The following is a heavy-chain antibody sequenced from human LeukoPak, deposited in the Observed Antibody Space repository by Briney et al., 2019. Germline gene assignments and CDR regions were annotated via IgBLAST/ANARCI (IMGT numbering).Heavy chain of an antibody. Sequence: GRSLRLSCAASGFTFSSYGMHWVRQAPGKGLEWVTFIQYDGSKKYYADSVKGRFTISRDNSKNTLYLEMNSLRAEDTAVYYCAKDIGSYYDYCGQGILVTDSS. J-gene: IGHJ4*02. CDR1: GFTFSSYG. D-gene: IGHD3-10*01. V-gene: IGHV3-30*02. CDR2: IQYDGSKK. CDR3: AKDIGSYYDY.